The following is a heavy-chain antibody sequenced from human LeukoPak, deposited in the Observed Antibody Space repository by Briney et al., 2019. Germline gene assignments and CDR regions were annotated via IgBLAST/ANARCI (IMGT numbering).Heavy chain of an antibody. D-gene: IGHD3-3*01. CDR1: GGSISSSSYY. CDR2: IYYSGST. CDR3: ARQDGSTIFGVVIKDGGGFDP. Sequence: SETLSLTCSVSGGSISSSSYYWGRIRQPPGKGPEWIGSIYYSGSTYYNPSLKSRVTISVDRSKNQFSLKLNSVTAADTAVYFCARQDGSTIFGVVIKDGGGFDPWGQGTLVTVSS. V-gene: IGHV4-39*01. J-gene: IGHJ5*02.